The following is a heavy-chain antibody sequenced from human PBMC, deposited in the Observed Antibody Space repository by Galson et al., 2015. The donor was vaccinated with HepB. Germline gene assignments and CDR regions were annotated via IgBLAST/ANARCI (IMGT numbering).Heavy chain of an antibody. CDR1: GFTFSRHT. CDR3: ATVLFGSGAYWTFEM. Sequence: SLRLSCAASGFTFSRHTMSWVRQTPGQGLHWLSYISTNGANIHYADSVKGRFTVARNNAKNTMFLQMNSLRAEDTAVYYCATVLFGSGAYWTFEMWGQGTLVTVSS. J-gene: IGHJ3*02. D-gene: IGHD2-15*01. V-gene: IGHV3-48*04. CDR2: ISTNGANI.